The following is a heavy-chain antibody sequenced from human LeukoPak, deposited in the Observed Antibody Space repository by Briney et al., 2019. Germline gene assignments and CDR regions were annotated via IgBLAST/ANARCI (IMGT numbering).Heavy chain of an antibody. J-gene: IGHJ6*03. CDR3: ARASVGYSSSRSYYYYYMDV. CDR2: INPNSGGT. D-gene: IGHD6-13*01. V-gene: IGHV1-2*02. CDR1: GYTFTGYY. Sequence: GASVKVSCKASGYTFTGYYIHWVRQAPGQGLEWMGWINPNSGGTNYAQKFQGRVTMTRDTSISTAYMELSRLRSDDTAVYYCARASVGYSSSRSYYYYYMDVWGKGTTVTVSS.